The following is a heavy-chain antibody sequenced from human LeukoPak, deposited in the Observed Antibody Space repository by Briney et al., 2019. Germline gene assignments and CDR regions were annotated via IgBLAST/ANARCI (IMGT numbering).Heavy chain of an antibody. V-gene: IGHV4-59*01. CDR1: GGSLSNYY. CDR2: IYYSGST. CDR3: ARAPPQYYYGSGSSSYFDY. Sequence: SETLSLTCSVSGGSLSNYYWSWIRQPPGKGLEWIGYIYYSGSTNYNPSLKSRVTISVDTSKNQFSLKLSSVTAADTAVYYCARAPPQYYYGSGSSSYFDYWGQGTLVTVSS. D-gene: IGHD3-10*01. J-gene: IGHJ4*02.